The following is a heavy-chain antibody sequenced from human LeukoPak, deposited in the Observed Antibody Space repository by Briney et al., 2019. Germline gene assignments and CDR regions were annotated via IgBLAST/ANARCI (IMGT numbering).Heavy chain of an antibody. J-gene: IGHJ6*02. Sequence: GGSLRLSCAASGFTFSSYSMNWVRQAPGKGLEWVSSISSSSSYIDYADSVKGRFTISRDNAKNSLYLQMNSLRAEDTAVYYCARENQGDGYNYYYYYGMDVWGQGTTVTVSS. CDR1: GFTFSSYS. CDR3: ARENQGDGYNYYYYYGMDV. CDR2: ISSSSSYI. V-gene: IGHV3-21*01. D-gene: IGHD5-24*01.